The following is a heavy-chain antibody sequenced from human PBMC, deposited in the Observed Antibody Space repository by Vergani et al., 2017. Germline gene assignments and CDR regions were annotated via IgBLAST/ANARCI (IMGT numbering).Heavy chain of an antibody. V-gene: IGHV5-51*01. CDR2: IHPADSDT. CDR1: GYSFTNYW. J-gene: IGHJ4*02. CDR3: ARMYGRDSSGSKYFDY. Sequence: EVPLVQSGAEVKKPGESLKISCQISGYSFTNYWIGWVRQMPGKGLEWMGIIHPADSDTRYSPPFQGQVTISVDKSISTAYLQRSSLRASDSAMYYCARMYGRDSSGSKYFDYWGQGAMVTVPS. D-gene: IGHD3-22*01.